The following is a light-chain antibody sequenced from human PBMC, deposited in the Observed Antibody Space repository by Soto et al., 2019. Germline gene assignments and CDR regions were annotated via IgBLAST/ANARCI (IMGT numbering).Light chain of an antibody. CDR3: SSYTSSSTRV. CDR1: SSDVGSYNY. CDR2: DVS. Sequence: QSALTQPASVSGSPGQSITISCTGTSSDVGSYNYVSWYQQHPGKAPKLMIYDVSARPSGVSNRFSGSKSGNTASLTISGLQADDEAGYYCSSYTSSSTRVFGGGTKLTVL. V-gene: IGLV2-14*03. J-gene: IGLJ2*01.